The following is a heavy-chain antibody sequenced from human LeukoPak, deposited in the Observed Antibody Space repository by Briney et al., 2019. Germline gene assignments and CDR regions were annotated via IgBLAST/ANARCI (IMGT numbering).Heavy chain of an antibody. CDR2: ISGAGT. Sequence: PGGSLRLSCAASGFTFSNYALTWVRQAPGRGLDWVSSISGAGTYYADSVKGRFSISRDNYKKTLYLHMSSLRAEDTAVYYCARDPNGNYVGAFDFQRWGQGTLVTVSS. J-gene: IGHJ1*01. CDR1: GFTFSNYA. D-gene: IGHD4-17*01. V-gene: IGHV3-23*01. CDR3: ARDPNGNYVGAFDFQR.